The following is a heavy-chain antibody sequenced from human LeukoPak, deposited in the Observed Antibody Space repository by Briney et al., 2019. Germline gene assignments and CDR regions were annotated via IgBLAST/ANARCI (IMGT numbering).Heavy chain of an antibody. J-gene: IGHJ6*03. D-gene: IGHD3-10*01. Sequence: ASVKVSCKASGGTFSSYAISWVRQAPGQGLEWMGWISAYNGNTNYAQKLQGRVTMTTDTSTSTAYMELRSLRSDDTAVYYCAKVVQGGYYVDVWGKGTTVTVSS. CDR1: GGTFSSYA. V-gene: IGHV1-18*01. CDR3: AKVVQGGYYVDV. CDR2: ISAYNGNT.